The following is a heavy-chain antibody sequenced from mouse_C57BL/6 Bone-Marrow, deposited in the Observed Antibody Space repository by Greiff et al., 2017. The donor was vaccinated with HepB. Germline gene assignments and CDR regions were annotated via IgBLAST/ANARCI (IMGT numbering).Heavy chain of an antibody. Sequence: EVKLVESGGDLVKPGGSLKLSCAASGFTFSSYGMSWVRQTPDKRLEWVATISSGGSYTYYPDSVKGRFTISRDNAKNTLYLQMSCLKSEDTAMYYCASLYYSNYLYYWGQGTTLTVSS. CDR2: ISSGGSYT. J-gene: IGHJ2*01. V-gene: IGHV5-6*01. CDR1: GFTFSSYG. CDR3: ASLYYSNYLYY. D-gene: IGHD2-5*01.